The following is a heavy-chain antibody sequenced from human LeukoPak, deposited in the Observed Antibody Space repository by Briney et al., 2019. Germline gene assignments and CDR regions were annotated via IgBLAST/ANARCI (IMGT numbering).Heavy chain of an antibody. J-gene: IGHJ5*02. CDR2: ISYDGSNK. D-gene: IGHD3-10*01. CDR3: AKAALLWFGGDP. V-gene: IGHV3-30*18. CDR1: GFTFSSYG. Sequence: GGSLRLSCAASGFTFSSYGMHWVRQAPGKGLEWVAVISYDGSNKYYAGSVKGRFTISRDNSKNTLYLQMNSLRAEDTAVYYCAKAALLWFGGDPWGQGALVTVSS.